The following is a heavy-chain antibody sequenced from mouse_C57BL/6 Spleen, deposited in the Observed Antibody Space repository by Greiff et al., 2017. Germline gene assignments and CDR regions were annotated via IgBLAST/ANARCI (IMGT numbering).Heavy chain of an antibody. CDR2: IYPGDGDT. CDR1: GYAFSSSW. D-gene: IGHD2-5*01. CDR3: ANPYYSNYGFAY. V-gene: IGHV1-82*01. Sequence: QVQLQQSGPELVKPGASVKISCKASGYAFSSSWMNWVKQRPGKGLEWIGRIYPGDGDTNYNGKFKGKATLTADKSSSTAYMQLSSLTSEDSAVYFCANPYYSNYGFAYWGQGTLVTVSA. J-gene: IGHJ3*01.